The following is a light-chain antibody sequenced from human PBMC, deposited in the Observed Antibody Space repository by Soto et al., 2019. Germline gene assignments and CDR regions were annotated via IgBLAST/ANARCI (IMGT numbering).Light chain of an antibody. J-gene: IGLJ1*01. CDR2: DTS. CDR1: TGAVTSGHY. CDR3: LLSYSGPRGV. Sequence: AEVTREASLTVFAGGTFRLTSGSSTGAVTSGHYPYWFQQRPGQAPRTLIYDTSYRHSWTPARFSGSLLGGKAALTLSGAQADDEAYYYCLLSYSGPRGVFGTGTKVTVL. V-gene: IGLV7-46*01.